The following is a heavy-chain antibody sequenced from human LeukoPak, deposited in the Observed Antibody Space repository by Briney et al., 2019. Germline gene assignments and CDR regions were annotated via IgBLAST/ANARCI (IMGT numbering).Heavy chain of an antibody. Sequence: PGGSLRLSCAASGFTVSNNYMSWVRQAPGKGLEWVSVIYSGGSTFYADSVKGRFSISRDNSKNTVYLQMNSLRAEDTAVYYCARMLGYVSSGYYRGFFDYWGQGTLVTVSS. D-gene: IGHD3-22*01. J-gene: IGHJ4*02. CDR3: ARMLGYVSSGYYRGFFDY. CDR1: GFTVSNNY. CDR2: IYSGGST. V-gene: IGHV3-66*01.